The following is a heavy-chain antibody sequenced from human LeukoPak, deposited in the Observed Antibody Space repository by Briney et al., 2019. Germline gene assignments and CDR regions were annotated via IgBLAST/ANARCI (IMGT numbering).Heavy chain of an antibody. Sequence: PGGSLRLSCAASGFTFSSYWMSWVRQAPGKGLEWVANIKQDGSEKYYVDSVKGRFTISRDNAKNSLYLQMNSLRAEDTAVYYCARSDSSSWYSLHDYWGQGTLVTVSS. V-gene: IGHV3-7*01. CDR3: ARSDSSSWYSLHDY. D-gene: IGHD6-13*01. CDR1: GFTFSSYW. J-gene: IGHJ4*02. CDR2: IKQDGSEK.